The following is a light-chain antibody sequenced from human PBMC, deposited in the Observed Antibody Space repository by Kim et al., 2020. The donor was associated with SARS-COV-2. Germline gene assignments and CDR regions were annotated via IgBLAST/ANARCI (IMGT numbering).Light chain of an antibody. CDR1: QSVPSRY. V-gene: IGKV3-20*01. Sequence: EIVLTQSPGTLSLSPGERATLSCRASQSVPSRYLAWYQKKPDQAPRLLIYGASSRATGVPDRFSGSGSETDFTLTIRGLEPEDFAVYYCQQNGSSVLTFGGGTKVYIK. CDR2: GAS. CDR3: QQNGSSVLT. J-gene: IGKJ4*01.